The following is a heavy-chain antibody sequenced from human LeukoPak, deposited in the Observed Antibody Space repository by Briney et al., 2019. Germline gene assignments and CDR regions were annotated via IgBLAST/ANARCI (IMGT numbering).Heavy chain of an antibody. CDR3: ARVGSRYCSGANCYDGF. CDR1: GFAFSSLA. J-gene: IGHJ4*02. V-gene: IGHV3-30-3*01. D-gene: IGHD2-15*01. CDR2: ISYDGNNQ. Sequence: GTSLRLSCAVSGFAFSSLAMHWVRQAPGKGLEWVAFISYDGNNQYYADSVKGRFTISRDNSKNTLYLQMNNLRAEDTAIYYCARVGSRYCSGANCYDGFWGQGTLVSVSS.